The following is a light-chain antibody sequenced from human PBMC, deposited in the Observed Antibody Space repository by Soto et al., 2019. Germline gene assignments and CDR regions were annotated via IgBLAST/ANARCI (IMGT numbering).Light chain of an antibody. CDR3: QQRGKWPST. Sequence: DIVLTQSPGTLSLSPGERATLSCRASQSVSSKYLAWYQQKPGQAPRVLIYGTSIRASGVPERFSGGGSGTDFTLTITRLEPEDFAVYYCQQRGKWPSTFGPGTKVEMK. V-gene: IGKV3D-20*02. CDR2: GTS. CDR1: QSVSSKY. J-gene: IGKJ2*02.